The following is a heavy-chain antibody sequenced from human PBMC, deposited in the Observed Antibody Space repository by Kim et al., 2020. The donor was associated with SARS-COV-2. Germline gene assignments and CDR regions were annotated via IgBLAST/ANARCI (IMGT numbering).Heavy chain of an antibody. V-gene: IGHV4-59*01. D-gene: IGHD5-18*01. CDR3: ARAGYSYGYYGMDV. CDR1: GGSISSYY. CDR2: IYYSGST. J-gene: IGHJ6*02. Sequence: SETLSLTCTVSGGSISSYYWSWIRQPPGKGLEWIGYIYYSGSTNYNPSLKSRVTISVDTSKNQFSLKLSSVTAADTAVYYCARAGYSYGYYGMDVWGQGTTVTVSS.